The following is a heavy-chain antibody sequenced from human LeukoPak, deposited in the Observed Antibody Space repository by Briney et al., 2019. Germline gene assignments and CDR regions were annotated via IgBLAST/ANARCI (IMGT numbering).Heavy chain of an antibody. D-gene: IGHD5-18*01. CDR3: AKGYGYYFDY. V-gene: IGHV3-30*02. CDR1: GFTFSGYG. CDR2: IRSDGSKE. J-gene: IGHJ4*02. Sequence: GVSLRLSCAASGFTFSGYGIHWVRQAPGKGLEWVAFIRSDGSKEFYADSVKGRFTISRDNSKNTLYLQVNSLRVEDTAVYYCAKGYGYYFDYWGQGTLVIVSS.